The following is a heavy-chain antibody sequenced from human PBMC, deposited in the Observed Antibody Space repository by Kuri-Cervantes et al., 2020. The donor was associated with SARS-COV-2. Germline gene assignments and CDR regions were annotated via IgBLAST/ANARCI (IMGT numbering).Heavy chain of an antibody. CDR3: ARDTSPLGYCSSTNCYYDALDI. D-gene: IGHD2-2*01. CDR2: IKSKTDGGTT. V-gene: IGHV3-15*01. CDR1: GFTFSNAW. Sequence: GGSLRLSCAASGFTFSNAWMSWVRQAPGKGLEWVGRIKSKTDGGTTDYAAPVKGRFTISRDDSKNTLYLQMNSLKTEDTAVYYCARDTSPLGYCSSTNCYYDALDIWGQGTTVTVSS. J-gene: IGHJ3*02.